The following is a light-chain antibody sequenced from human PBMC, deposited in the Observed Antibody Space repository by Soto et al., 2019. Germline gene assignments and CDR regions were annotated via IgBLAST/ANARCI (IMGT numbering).Light chain of an antibody. V-gene: IGKV3-15*01. J-gene: IGKJ1*01. CDR3: QSVGT. CDR2: GAS. CDR1: QSVSSN. Sequence: EIVMTQSPATLSVSPGERDTISCMASQSVSSNLAWYQQIPGQAPRLFIYGASTRSTGIPARFSGSGSGTEFTLTISSLQSEDFAVYYCQSVGTFGQGTKVDIK.